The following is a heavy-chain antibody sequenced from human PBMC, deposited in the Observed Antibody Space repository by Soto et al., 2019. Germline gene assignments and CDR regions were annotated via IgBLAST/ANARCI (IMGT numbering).Heavy chain of an antibody. CDR1: GFTFSHLA. V-gene: IGHV3-23*01. CDR2: VSASGGNT. D-gene: IGHD3-10*01. J-gene: IGHJ6*02. Sequence: EVQLLEAGGGVVQPGGSLRLSCVASGFTFSHLAMSWVRRAPGEGLGWVSAVSASGGNTYYADSVKGRFTVSRDNSKSTLYLEMNSLRAEDTAIFYCAKDLEGDHPRGVMDVWGQGTTVTVSS. CDR3: AKDLEGDHPRGVMDV.